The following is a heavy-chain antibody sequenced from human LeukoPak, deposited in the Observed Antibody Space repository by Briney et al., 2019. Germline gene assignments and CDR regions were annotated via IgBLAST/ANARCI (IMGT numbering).Heavy chain of an antibody. D-gene: IGHD6-19*01. Sequence: GGSLRLSCAASRFTVTSNYMGWVRQAPGKGLEWVSVIYNGGSTNYADSVKGRFTISRDNSKNTLYLQMNSLRAEDTAVYFCARASQWLAFDNWGQGTLVTVSS. CDR1: RFTVTSNY. J-gene: IGHJ4*02. V-gene: IGHV3-66*01. CDR2: IYNGGST. CDR3: ARASQWLAFDN.